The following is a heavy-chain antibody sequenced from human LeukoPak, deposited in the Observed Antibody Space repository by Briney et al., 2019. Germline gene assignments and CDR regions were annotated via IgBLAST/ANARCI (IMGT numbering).Heavy chain of an antibody. Sequence: GGSLRLSCAASGFTFISYWMSWVRQAPGKGLEWVANIKQDGSEKYYVDSVRGRFTISRDNAKNSLYLQMNSLRAEDTAVYYCARVKWELNDYWGQGTLVTVSS. CDR2: IKQDGSEK. CDR3: ARVKWELNDY. V-gene: IGHV3-7*01. CDR1: GFTFISYW. D-gene: IGHD1-26*01. J-gene: IGHJ4*02.